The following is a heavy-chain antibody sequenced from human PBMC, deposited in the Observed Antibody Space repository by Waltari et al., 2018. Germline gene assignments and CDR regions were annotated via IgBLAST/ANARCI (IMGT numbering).Heavy chain of an antibody. CDR3: ARGVKGMVRGVIHWFDP. CDR1: GGSFSGYY. Sequence: QVQLQQWGAGLLKPSETLSLTCAVYGGSFSGYYWSWIRQPPGKGLEWIGEIKHNGSPNYNPSLKMRVTISVDTSKNQFSRKLSSVPAADTAVYYCARGVKGMVRGVIHWFDPWGQGTLVTVSS. CDR2: IKHNGSP. V-gene: IGHV4-34*01. J-gene: IGHJ5*02. D-gene: IGHD3-10*01.